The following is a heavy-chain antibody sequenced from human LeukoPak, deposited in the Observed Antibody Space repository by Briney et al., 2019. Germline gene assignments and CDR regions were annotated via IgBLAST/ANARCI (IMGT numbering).Heavy chain of an antibody. CDR3: ARPDGVPAASVYYMDV. Sequence: GGSLRLSCAASGFTFSSYSMNWVRQAPGKGLEWVSSISSSSYIYYADSVKGRFTISRDNAKNSLYLQMNSLRAEDTAVYYCARPDGVPAASVYYMDVWGKGTTVTVSS. J-gene: IGHJ6*03. V-gene: IGHV3-21*01. CDR1: GFTFSSYS. D-gene: IGHD2-2*01. CDR2: ISSSSYI.